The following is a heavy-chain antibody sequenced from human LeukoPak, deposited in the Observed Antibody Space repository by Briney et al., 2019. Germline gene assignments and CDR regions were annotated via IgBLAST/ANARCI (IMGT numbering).Heavy chain of an antibody. J-gene: IGHJ4*02. Sequence: GGSLRLSCAASGFTFSSYAMNWVRQAPGKGLEWVANIKQDGSEKNYVDSVKGRFTISRDNAKNSLYLQMNSLRAEDTAVYYCARVGYDILTGYSSLDYWGQGTLVTVSS. CDR1: GFTFSSYA. D-gene: IGHD3-9*01. V-gene: IGHV3-7*01. CDR2: IKQDGSEK. CDR3: ARVGYDILTGYSSLDY.